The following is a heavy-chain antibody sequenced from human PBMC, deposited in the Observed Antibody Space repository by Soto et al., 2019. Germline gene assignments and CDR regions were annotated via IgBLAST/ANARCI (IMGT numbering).Heavy chain of an antibody. Sequence: SCAASGFTFSSYGMHWVRQAPGKGLEWVAVISYDGSNKYYADSVKGRFTISRDNSKNTLYLQMNSLRAEDTAVYYCAKDSWGTTYYYYYGMDVWGQGTTVTVSS. CDR1: GFTFSSYG. J-gene: IGHJ6*02. CDR2: ISYDGSNK. CDR3: AKDSWGTTYYYYYGMDV. D-gene: IGHD3-16*01. V-gene: IGHV3-30*18.